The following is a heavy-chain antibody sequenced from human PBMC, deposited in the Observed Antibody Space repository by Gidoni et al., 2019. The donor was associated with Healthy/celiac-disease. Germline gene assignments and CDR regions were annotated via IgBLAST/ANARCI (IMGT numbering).Heavy chain of an antibody. Sequence: QVQLVESGGGVVQPGRSMRLACAASGFTFSSYGMHWVRQAPGKGLEWVAVISYDGSNKYYADSVKGRFTSSRDNSKNTLYLQMTSLRAEDTAVYYCAREGSLGALDYWGQGTLVTVSS. D-gene: IGHD1-26*01. CDR1: GFTFSSYG. V-gene: IGHV3-30*03. CDR3: AREGSLGALDY. J-gene: IGHJ4*02. CDR2: ISYDGSNK.